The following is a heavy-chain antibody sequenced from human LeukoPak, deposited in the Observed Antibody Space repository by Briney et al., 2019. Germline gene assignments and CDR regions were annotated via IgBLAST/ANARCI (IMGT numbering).Heavy chain of an antibody. CDR2: ISASGIGT. CDR3: ANLRGSGSSYFDS. J-gene: IGHJ4*02. V-gene: IGHV3-23*01. Sequence: GGSLRLSCAASGFTFSTYVMSWVRQAPGKGLEWVSTISASGIGTYYADSVWGRFTVSRDNSKNTLYLQMNSLRAEDTAVYFCANLRGSGSSYFDSWGQGTLVTVSS. D-gene: IGHD3-10*01. CDR1: GFTFSTYV.